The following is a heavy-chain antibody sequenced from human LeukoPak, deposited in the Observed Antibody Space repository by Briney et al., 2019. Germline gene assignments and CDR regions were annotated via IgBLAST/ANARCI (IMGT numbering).Heavy chain of an antibody. CDR3: ARLTLLADRVRSNYHYYYMDV. CDR2: IYYSGST. D-gene: IGHD2-15*01. Sequence: SETLSLTCAVSGGSISSYYWNWIRQPPGKGLEWIWYIYYSGSTNYNPSLKSRVTISVDTSKNQLSLRLSSMTAADTAVYYCARLTLLADRVRSNYHYYYMDVWGKGTTVTVSS. J-gene: IGHJ6*03. V-gene: IGHV4-59*01. CDR1: GGSISSYY.